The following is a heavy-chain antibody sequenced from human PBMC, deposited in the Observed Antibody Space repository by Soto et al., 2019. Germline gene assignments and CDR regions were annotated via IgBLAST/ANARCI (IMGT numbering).Heavy chain of an antibody. V-gene: IGHV3-30-3*01. CDR1: GFTFSSYA. Sequence: GSLRLSCAASGFTFSSYAMHWVRQAPGKGLEWVAVISYDGSNKYYADSVKGRFTISRDNSKNTLYLQMNSLRAEDTAVYYCARDFIRSSPGGVYFDYWGQGTLVTVSS. CDR3: ARDFIRSSPGGVYFDY. D-gene: IGHD6-13*01. CDR2: ISYDGSNK. J-gene: IGHJ4*02.